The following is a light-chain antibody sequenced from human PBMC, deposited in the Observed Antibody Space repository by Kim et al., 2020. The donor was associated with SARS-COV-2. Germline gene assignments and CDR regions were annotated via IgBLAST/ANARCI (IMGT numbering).Light chain of an antibody. Sequence: QSALTQPRSVSGSPGQSVTISCTGTSSDVGGYNFISWYQQHPGKVPKVLIYDVSQRPSGVPARFSGSKSGNTASLTISGVHAEDEADYYCCSFVGSHTLLFGTGTRVTVL. CDR1: SSDVGGYNF. V-gene: IGLV2-11*01. CDR3: CSFVGSHTLL. J-gene: IGLJ1*01. CDR2: DVS.